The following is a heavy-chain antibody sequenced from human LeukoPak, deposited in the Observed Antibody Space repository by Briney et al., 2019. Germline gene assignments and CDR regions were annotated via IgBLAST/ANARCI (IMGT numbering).Heavy chain of an antibody. D-gene: IGHD2-2*01. V-gene: IGHV4-38-2*01. CDR3: ARGPDIVVVPAALPMGDNWFDP. Sequence: SETLSLTCAVSGYSISSGYYWGWIRQPPGKGLEWIGSINHSGSTNYNPSLKSRVTISVDTSKNQFSLKLSSVTAADTAVYYCARGPDIVVVPAALPMGDNWFDPWGQGTLVTVSS. CDR1: GYSISSGYY. CDR2: INHSGST. J-gene: IGHJ5*02.